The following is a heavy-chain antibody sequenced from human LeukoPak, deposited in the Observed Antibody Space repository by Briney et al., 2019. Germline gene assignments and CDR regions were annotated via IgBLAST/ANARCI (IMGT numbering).Heavy chain of an antibody. CDR1: GFIFDTHD. J-gene: IGHJ5*02. V-gene: IGHV3-73*01. CDR3: TRHVSGYCSGGSCYDGGVVDWFDP. D-gene: IGHD2-15*01. CDR2: IRSKANSYAT. Sequence: GGSLRLSCGASGFIFDTHDMHWVRQASGKGLEWVGRIRSKANSYATAYAASVKGRFTISRDDSKNTAYLQMNSLKTEDTAVYYCTRHVSGYCSGGSCYDGGVVDWFDPWGQGTLVTVSS.